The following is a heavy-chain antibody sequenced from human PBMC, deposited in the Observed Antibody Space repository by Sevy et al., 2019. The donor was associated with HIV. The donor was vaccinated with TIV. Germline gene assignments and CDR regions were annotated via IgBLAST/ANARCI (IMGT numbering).Heavy chain of an antibody. CDR2: ISDSSNYI. V-gene: IGHV3-21*01. Sequence: GGSLRLSCAASGFTLSSYSMNWVRQAPGKGLESVSSISDSSNYIYYADSVKGRFTISRDNAKNSLYLQMNSLRAEDTAVYYCARRYCSLTSCYMHDAFDIWGQGPMVTVSS. CDR1: GFTLSSYS. J-gene: IGHJ3*02. D-gene: IGHD2-2*02. CDR3: ARRYCSLTSCYMHDAFDI.